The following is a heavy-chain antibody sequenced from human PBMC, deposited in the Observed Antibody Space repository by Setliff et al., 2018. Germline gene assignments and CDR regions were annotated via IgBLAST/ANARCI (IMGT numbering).Heavy chain of an antibody. Sequence: ASVKVSCKASGYTFTGHHLHWVRQAPGQGLEWMGWINPNSGGTNYAQKFQGRVTLTRDTSISTAYMELTGLKYDDTAIYYCARDTLALGDITLFDYWGQGTLVTVSS. V-gene: IGHV1-2*02. CDR3: ARDTLALGDITLFDY. CDR2: INPNSGGT. D-gene: IGHD3-16*01. J-gene: IGHJ4*02. CDR1: GYTFTGHH.